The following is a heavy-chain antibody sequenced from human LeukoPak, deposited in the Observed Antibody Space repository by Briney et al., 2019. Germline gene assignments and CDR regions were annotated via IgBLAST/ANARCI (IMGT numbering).Heavy chain of an antibody. CDR3: AVTWGDGGAFDI. J-gene: IGHJ3*02. CDR2: IIPIFGTA. CDR1: GGTFSSYA. Sequence: SSVKVSCKASGGTFSSYAISWVRQAPGQGLEWMGRIIPIFGTANYAQKFQGRVTITTDESTSTAYMELSSLGSEDTAVYYCAVTWGDGGAFDIWGQGTMVTVSS. D-gene: IGHD7-27*01. V-gene: IGHV1-69*05.